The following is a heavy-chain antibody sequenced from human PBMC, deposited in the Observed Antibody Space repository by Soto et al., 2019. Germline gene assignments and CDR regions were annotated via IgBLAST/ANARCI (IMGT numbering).Heavy chain of an antibody. D-gene: IGHD3-22*01. CDR1: GGSISSGGYY. V-gene: IGHV4-31*03. Sequence: SETLSLTCTVSGGSISSGGYYWSWIRQHPGKGLEWIGYIYYSGSTYYNPSLKSRVTISVDTSKNQFSLKLSSVTAADTAVYYCARVPIDYDSSGYYPNYYFDYWAQGTLVTVSS. CDR3: ARVPIDYDSSGYYPNYYFDY. CDR2: IYYSGST. J-gene: IGHJ4*02.